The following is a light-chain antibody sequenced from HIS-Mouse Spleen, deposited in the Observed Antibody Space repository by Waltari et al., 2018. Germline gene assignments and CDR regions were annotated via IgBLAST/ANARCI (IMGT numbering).Light chain of an antibody. CDR1: SSDVGSYNL. CDR3: CSYAGSSTVV. Sequence: QSALTQPASVSGSPGQSITISCTGTSSDVGSYNLVSWYQQHPGKAPKLMIYEGSKRPAGVSNRCSGSKSGTTASLTISGLQAEDEADYYCCSYAGSSTVVFGGGTKLTVL. J-gene: IGLJ2*01. V-gene: IGLV2-23*01. CDR2: EGS.